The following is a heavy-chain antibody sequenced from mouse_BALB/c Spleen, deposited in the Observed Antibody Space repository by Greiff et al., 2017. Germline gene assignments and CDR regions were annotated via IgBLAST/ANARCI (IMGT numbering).Heavy chain of an antibody. CDR3: ARCCYGSRTIYYAMDY. Sequence: EVMLVESGGGLVKPGGSLKISCAASGFTFSSYGMTWVRQTPEKRLELVATINSNGGSTYYPESVKGRFTIPRDNAKNTLYLQMSSLKSEDTAMYYCARCCYGSRTIYYAMDYWGQGTSVTVSS. CDR1: GFTFSSYG. CDR2: INSNGGST. V-gene: IGHV5-6-3*01. D-gene: IGHD1-1*01. J-gene: IGHJ4*01.